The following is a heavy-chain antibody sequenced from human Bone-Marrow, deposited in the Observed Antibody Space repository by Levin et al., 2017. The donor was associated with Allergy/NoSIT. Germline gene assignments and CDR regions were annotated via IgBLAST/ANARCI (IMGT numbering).Heavy chain of an antibody. J-gene: IGHJ4*02. CDR3: ARDVIGDGYKSPLGSFDY. CDR2: ISSSSSYI. CDR1: GFTFSSYS. V-gene: IGHV3-21*01. Sequence: SGGSLRLSCAASGFTFSSYSMNWVRQAPGKGLEWVSSISSSSSYIYYADSVKGRFTISRDNAKNSLYLQMNSLRAEDTAVYYCARDVIGDGYKSPLGSFDYWGQGTLVTVSS. D-gene: IGHD5-24*01.